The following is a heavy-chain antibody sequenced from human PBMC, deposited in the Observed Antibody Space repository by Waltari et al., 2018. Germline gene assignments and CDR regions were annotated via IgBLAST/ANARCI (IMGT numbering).Heavy chain of an antibody. Sequence: EVQLVESGGGLVQPGGSLRLSCAASGFTFSDPYMDWVRKAPGKGLEWVGRMENKVNNYSTYYAASVRGRFTISRDDSRNSVYLQMNSLKTEDTAVYFCARGDVRGVLWFDPWGQGTLVTVSS. J-gene: IGHJ5*02. CDR2: MENKVNNYST. CDR3: ARGDVRGVLWFDP. CDR1: GFTFSDPY. D-gene: IGHD3-10*01. V-gene: IGHV3-72*01.